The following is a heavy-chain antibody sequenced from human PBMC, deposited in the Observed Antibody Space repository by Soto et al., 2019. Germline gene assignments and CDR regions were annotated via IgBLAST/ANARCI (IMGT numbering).Heavy chain of an antibody. J-gene: IGHJ4*02. D-gene: IGHD6-13*01. CDR3: ARDPPGIAASGGGG. Sequence: EVQLVESGGGLIQPGGSLRLSCAASGFTVSNNYMTWVRQAPGKGLERVSLIYSGGSTHYADSVKGRFTISRDNSKNSLYLQMNSLRVEDTAVYFCARDPPGIAASGGGGWGQGTLVTVSS. V-gene: IGHV3-53*01. CDR2: IYSGGST. CDR1: GFTVSNNY.